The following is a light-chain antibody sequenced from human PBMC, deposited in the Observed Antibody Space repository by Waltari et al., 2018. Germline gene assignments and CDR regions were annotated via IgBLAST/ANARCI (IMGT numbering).Light chain of an antibody. Sequence: DIVVTQSPLSLPVTPGEPASISCRSSQSLLHSNGYNYLDWYLQNPGHSPQLLIYLGSNRASGVPDRFSGSGSGTDFTLKISRVEAEDVGVYYCMQSLRALWTFGQGTKVEIK. V-gene: IGKV2-28*01. CDR1: QSLLHSNGYNY. J-gene: IGKJ1*01. CDR2: LGS. CDR3: MQSLRALWT.